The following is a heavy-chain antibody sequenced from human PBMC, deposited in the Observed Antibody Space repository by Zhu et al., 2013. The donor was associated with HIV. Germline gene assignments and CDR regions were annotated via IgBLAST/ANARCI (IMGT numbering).Heavy chain of an antibody. CDR3: ARWNGLKTAFDL. CDR1: GYTFTDRY. V-gene: IGHV1-45*01. J-gene: IGHJ3*01. CDR2: ITPSDGKT. D-gene: IGHD1-1*01. Sequence: QVQLVQSGAEVKKTGSSVKVSCKASGYTFTDRYLHWVRQAPGQGLEWMGWITPSDGKTDYAQKIQDRFTISRDTSLSTAYMDLRSLRPDDTAMYFCARWNGLKTAFDLWGQGTMVTVSS.